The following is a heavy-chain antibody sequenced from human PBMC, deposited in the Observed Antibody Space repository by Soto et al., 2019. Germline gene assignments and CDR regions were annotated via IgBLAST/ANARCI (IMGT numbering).Heavy chain of an antibody. D-gene: IGHD2-2*01. CDR3: AWHHCTRSSCYYLDY. V-gene: IGHV4-4*07. Sequence: SETLSLTCTVSGGPISTYYWSWIRQPAGKGLEWIGRIYASGSTNYNPSLKSRVTMSVATSKNQFPLELTSVTAADTAVYYCAWHHCTRSSCYYLDYWGQGILVTVSS. CDR2: IYASGST. J-gene: IGHJ4*02. CDR1: GGPISTYY.